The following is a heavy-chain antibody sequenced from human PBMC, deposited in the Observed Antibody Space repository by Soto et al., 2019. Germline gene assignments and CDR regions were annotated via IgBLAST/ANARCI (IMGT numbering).Heavy chain of an antibody. CDR1: GYTFTNYP. CDR3: VRTLTMLLLAPAY. CDR2: NSGHSGDT. V-gene: IGHV1-18*01. J-gene: IGHJ4*02. D-gene: IGHD1-1*01. Sequence: ASVKVSCKTSGYTFTNYPITWVLRPPGQGLECMGWNSGHSGDTKYAQNFQGRVTMTTDTSTSTAYLELRGPSSDDPAVYYCVRTLTMLLLAPAYWRQGTLVTVS.